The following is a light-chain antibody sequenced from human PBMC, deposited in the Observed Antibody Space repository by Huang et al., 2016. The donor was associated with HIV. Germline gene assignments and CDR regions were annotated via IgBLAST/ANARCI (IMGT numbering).Light chain of an antibody. V-gene: IGKV3D-15*01. CDR1: QSVSSSY. CDR3: QQYNNWPYT. J-gene: IGKJ2*01. Sequence: EIVMTQSPATLSVSPGESATLSCRASQSVSSSYLAWYQQKPGQAPRLLIYGSSSRATGIPDRFSGSGSGTEFTLTISSLQSEDFAVYYCQQYNNWPYTFGQGTKLEIK. CDR2: GSS.